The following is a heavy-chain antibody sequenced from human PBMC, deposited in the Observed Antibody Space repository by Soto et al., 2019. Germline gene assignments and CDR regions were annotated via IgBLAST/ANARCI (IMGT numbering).Heavy chain of an antibody. Sequence: QVQLVQSGAEVKKPGSSVKVSCKASGGTFSSYAISWVRQAPGQGLEWMGGIIPIFGTANYAQKFQGRVTITADKSTSTAYMELSSLRSEDTAVYYCARDFVSTTPWEVATYFDYWGQGTLVTVSS. CDR1: GGTFSSYA. D-gene: IGHD1-26*01. J-gene: IGHJ4*02. CDR2: IIPIFGTA. CDR3: ARDFVSTTPWEVATYFDY. V-gene: IGHV1-69*06.